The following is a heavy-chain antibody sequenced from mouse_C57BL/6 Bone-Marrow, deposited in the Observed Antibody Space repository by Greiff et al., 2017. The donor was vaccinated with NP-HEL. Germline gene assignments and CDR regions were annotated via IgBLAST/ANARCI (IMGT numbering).Heavy chain of an antibody. CDR3: TGSFYYYGSSEYYFDY. V-gene: IGHV6-3*01. J-gene: IGHJ2*01. D-gene: IGHD1-1*01. CDR1: GFTFSNYW. CDR2: IRLKSDNYAT. Sequence: DVMLVESGGGLVQPGGSMKLSCVASGFTFSNYWMNWVRQSPEKGLEWVAQIRLKSDNYATHYAVSVKGRLTISRDDSKSSVYLPMNNLRAVDTGIYYGTGSFYYYGSSEYYFDYWGQGTTLTVSS.